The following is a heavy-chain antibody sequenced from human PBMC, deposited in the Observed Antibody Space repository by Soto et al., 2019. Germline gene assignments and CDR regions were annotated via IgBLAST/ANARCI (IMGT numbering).Heavy chain of an antibody. D-gene: IGHD3-3*01. CDR1: GGSLSKYY. CDR3: ARDNNDFWSLYPLAFDY. Sequence: LSLTCSVSGGSLSKYYWSWIRQPAGKGLEWIGRISTSGHVVSKVSLRSRLTMSVDMSNNHFSLKLTSVTAADTAVYYCARDNNDFWSLYPLAFDYWGQGALVTVS. V-gene: IGHV4-4*07. J-gene: IGHJ4*02. CDR2: ISTSGHV.